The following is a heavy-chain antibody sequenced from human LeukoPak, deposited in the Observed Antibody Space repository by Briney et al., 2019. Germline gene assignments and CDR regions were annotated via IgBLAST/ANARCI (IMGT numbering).Heavy chain of an antibody. Sequence: GGSLRLSCAASGFTISSYGMTWVRQAPGKGLEWVASIREDGSEKTSVDSVKGRFTISRDNAKNSLYLQMDSLRAEDTAVYYCARGPTNGQAFDYWGQGTLVSVSS. V-gene: IGHV3-7*01. J-gene: IGHJ4*02. D-gene: IGHD2-8*01. CDR3: ARGPTNGQAFDY. CDR2: IREDGSEK. CDR1: GFTISSYG.